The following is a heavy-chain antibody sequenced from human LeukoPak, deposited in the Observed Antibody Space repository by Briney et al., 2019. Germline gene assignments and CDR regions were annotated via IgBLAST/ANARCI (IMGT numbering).Heavy chain of an antibody. CDR3: ARGIWFGELLDDAFDI. V-gene: IGHV1-2*02. D-gene: IGHD3-10*01. J-gene: IGHJ3*02. Sequence: GASVKVSCKASGYTFTSYYMHWVRQAPGQGLEWMGWINPNSGGTNYAQKFQGRVTMTRDTSISTAYMELSRLRSDDTAVYYCARGIWFGELLDDAFDIWGQGTMVTVSS. CDR2: INPNSGGT. CDR1: GYTFTSYY.